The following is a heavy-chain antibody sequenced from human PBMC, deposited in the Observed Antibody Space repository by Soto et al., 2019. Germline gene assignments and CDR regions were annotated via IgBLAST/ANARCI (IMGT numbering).Heavy chain of an antibody. CDR2: IKAGGDDT. V-gene: IGHV3-23*01. J-gene: IGHJ4*02. Sequence: EVQLLGSGGGLVRPGGSLRLSCAASGFTFSSYAMSWVRQAPGKGLEWVSAIKAGGDDTYYADSLKGRFTISRDNSKNTLYLQMNSLPVEDTAMYYCKRDVVASSPPGADYWGQGTLVTVSS. D-gene: IGHD5-12*01. CDR3: KRDVVASSPPGADY. CDR1: GFTFSSYA.